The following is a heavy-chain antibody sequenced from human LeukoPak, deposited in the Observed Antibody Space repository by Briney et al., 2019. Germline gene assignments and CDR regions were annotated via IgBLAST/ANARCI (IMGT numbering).Heavy chain of an antibody. CDR2: ISGSGGST. J-gene: IGHJ3*02. Sequence: PGGSLRLSCAASGFTFSSYAMSWVRQAPGKGLEWVSAISGSGGSTYYADSVKGRFTISRDNSKNTLYLQMNSLRAEDTAVYYCAKEGSYSYGPGGDAFDIWGQGTMVTVSS. CDR3: AKEGSYSYGPGGDAFDI. CDR1: GFTFSSYA. D-gene: IGHD5-18*01. V-gene: IGHV3-23*01.